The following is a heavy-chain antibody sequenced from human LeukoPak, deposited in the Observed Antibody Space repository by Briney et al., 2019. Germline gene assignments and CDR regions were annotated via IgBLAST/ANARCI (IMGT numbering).Heavy chain of an antibody. D-gene: IGHD2-8*01. CDR1: GGSFSGYY. V-gene: IGHV4-34*01. J-gene: IGHJ5*02. Sequence: PSETLSLTCAVYGGSFSGYYWSWIRQPPGKGLEWIGEINHSGSTNYNPSLKSRVTISVDTSKNQFYLKLSSVTAADTAVYHCARGLMYYTNGVCQGVWFAPWGQGTLVTVSS. CDR3: ARGLMYYTNGVCQGVWFAP. CDR2: INHSGST.